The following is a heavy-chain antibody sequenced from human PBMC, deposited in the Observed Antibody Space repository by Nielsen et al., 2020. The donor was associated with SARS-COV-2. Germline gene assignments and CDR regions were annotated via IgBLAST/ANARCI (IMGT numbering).Heavy chain of an antibody. D-gene: IGHD4-17*01. Sequence: GGSLRLSCAASGFTFSSYAMHWVRQAPGKGLEWVAVISYDGSNKYYADSVKGRFTISRDNSKNTLYLQMNSLRAEDTAVYYCAESDYGDYPPGVYWGQGTLVTVSS. V-gene: IGHV3-30*04. J-gene: IGHJ4*02. CDR2: ISYDGSNK. CDR3: AESDYGDYPPGVY. CDR1: GFTFSSYA.